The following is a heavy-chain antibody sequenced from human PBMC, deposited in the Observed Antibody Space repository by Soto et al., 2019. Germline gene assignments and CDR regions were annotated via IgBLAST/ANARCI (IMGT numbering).Heavy chain of an antibody. CDR2: IYYDGNT. CDR1: GGSISSGGHY. J-gene: IGHJ6*02. Sequence: PSETLSLTCTVSGGSISSGGHYWSWIRQHPGKGLEWVGDIYYDGNTYYSPSLKSRIAMSIDTSKNQFSLRLNAVTAADTAVYYCERAPIPNWNYYGMDVWGQGTTVTVSS. CDR3: ERAPIPNWNYYGMDV. D-gene: IGHD1-1*01. V-gene: IGHV4-31*03.